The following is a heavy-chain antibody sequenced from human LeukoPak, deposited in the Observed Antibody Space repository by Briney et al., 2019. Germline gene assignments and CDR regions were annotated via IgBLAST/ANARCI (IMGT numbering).Heavy chain of an antibody. D-gene: IGHD6-6*01. CDR3: ARGRHRAARYYFDY. Sequence: ASVKVSCKASGYTFTSYDINWVRQATGQGLEWMGWMNPNSGNTGYAQKFQGRVTITGNTSISTAYMELSSLRSEDTAVYYCARGRHRAARYYFDYWGQGTLVTVSS. CDR1: GYTFTSYD. CDR2: MNPNSGNT. V-gene: IGHV1-8*03. J-gene: IGHJ4*02.